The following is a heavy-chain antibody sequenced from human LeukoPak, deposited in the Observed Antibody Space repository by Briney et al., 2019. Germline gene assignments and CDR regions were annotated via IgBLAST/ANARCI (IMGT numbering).Heavy chain of an antibody. CDR2: IRSKANSYAT. Sequence: GGSLRLSCAASGFTFSGSAMHWVRQASGKGLEWVGRIRSKANSYATAYAASVKGRFTISRDDPKNTAYLQMNSLKTEDTAVYYCTRSKTTVTDYYYYGMDVWGQGTTVTVSS. CDR3: TRSKTTVTDYYYYGMDV. J-gene: IGHJ6*02. D-gene: IGHD4-17*01. CDR1: GFTFSGSA. V-gene: IGHV3-73*01.